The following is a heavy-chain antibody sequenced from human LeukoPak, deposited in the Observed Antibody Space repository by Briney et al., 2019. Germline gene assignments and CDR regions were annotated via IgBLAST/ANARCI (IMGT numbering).Heavy chain of an antibody. CDR3: AILPGDLDYYDSSGYQGS. CDR1: GGTFSSYA. J-gene: IGHJ4*02. V-gene: IGHV1-69*04. D-gene: IGHD3-22*01. Sequence: SVKVSCKASGGTFSSYAISWVRQAPGQGLEWMGRIIPILGIANYAQKFQGRVTITADKSTSTAYMELSSLRSEDTAVYYCAILPGDLDYYDSSGYQGSWGQGTLVTVSS. CDR2: IIPILGIA.